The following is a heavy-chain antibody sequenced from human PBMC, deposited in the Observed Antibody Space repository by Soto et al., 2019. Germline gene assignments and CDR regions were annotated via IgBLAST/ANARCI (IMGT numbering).Heavy chain of an antibody. CDR1: GGSISSGDYY. J-gene: IGHJ4*02. CDR2: IYYSGST. V-gene: IGHV4-30-4*01. D-gene: IGHD5-12*01. CDR3: ARAIFRGYSGYDYLFDY. Sequence: SETLSLTCTVSGGSISSGDYYWSWIRQPPGKGLEWIGYIYYSGSTYYNPSLKSRVTISVDTSKNQFSLKLSSVTAADTAVYYCARAIFRGYSGYDYLFDYWGQGTLVTVSS.